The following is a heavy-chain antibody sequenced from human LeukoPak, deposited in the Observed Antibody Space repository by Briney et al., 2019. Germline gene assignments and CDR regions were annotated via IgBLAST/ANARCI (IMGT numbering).Heavy chain of an antibody. D-gene: IGHD3-10*01. CDR1: GYNFSPFW. Sequence: GGSLRLSCAASGYNFSPFWMHWVRQAPGKGLVWVSHINADGSTIVYADSVKGRFTISRDNAKNTLFLQMDSLRAEDTAVYYCARDRGNSDSFSIWGQGTVVTVSS. CDR3: ARDRGNSDSFSI. CDR2: INADGSTI. V-gene: IGHV3-74*01. J-gene: IGHJ3*02.